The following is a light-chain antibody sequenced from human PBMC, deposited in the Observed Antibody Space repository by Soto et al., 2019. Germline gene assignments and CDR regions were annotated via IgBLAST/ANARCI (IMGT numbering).Light chain of an antibody. CDR2: DVS. CDR1: QSVSSN. CDR3: QQRDSWPLT. V-gene: IGKV3-11*01. Sequence: EIVMTQSPATLSVSPGERATLSCRASQSVSSNLAWYQQKPGQAPRLLIYDVSGRATGVPARFSGSGSGTDFTLTISSLEPEDFAVYYCQQRDSWPLTFGGGTKVEIK. J-gene: IGKJ4*01.